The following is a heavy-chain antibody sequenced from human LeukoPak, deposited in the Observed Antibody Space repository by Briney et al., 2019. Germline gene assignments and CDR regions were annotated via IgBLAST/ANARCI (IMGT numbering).Heavy chain of an antibody. CDR3: ASSYGDPSRYFDY. CDR2: IYYSGST. CDR1: GGSISSGDYY. J-gene: IGHJ4*02. V-gene: IGHV4-30-4*01. D-gene: IGHD4-17*01. Sequence: SETLSLTCTVSGGSISSGDYYWSWIRQPPGKGLEWIGYIYYSGSTYYNPSLKSRVTISVDTSKNQFSLKLSSVTAADTAVYYCASSYGDPSRYFDYWGQGTLVTVSS.